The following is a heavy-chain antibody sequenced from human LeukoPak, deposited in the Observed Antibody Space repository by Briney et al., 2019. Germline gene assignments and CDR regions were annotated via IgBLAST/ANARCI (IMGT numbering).Heavy chain of an antibody. CDR1: GFTFSSYG. V-gene: IGHV3-30*03. CDR3: ARLDCSSTSCSDY. Sequence: AGGSLRLSCAASGFTFSSYGMHWVRQAPGKGLEWVAVISYDGSNKYYADSVKGRFTISRDNAKNSLYLQMNSLRAEDTAVYYCARLDCSSTSCSDYWGQGTLVTVSS. D-gene: IGHD2-2*01. J-gene: IGHJ4*02. CDR2: ISYDGSNK.